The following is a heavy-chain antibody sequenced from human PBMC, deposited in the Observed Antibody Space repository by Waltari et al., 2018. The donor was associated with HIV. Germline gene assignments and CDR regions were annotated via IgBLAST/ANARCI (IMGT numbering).Heavy chain of an antibody. V-gene: IGHV3-30*03. D-gene: IGHD3-10*01. Sequence: QVQLVESGGGVVQPGRSLRVSCAASGFSFSGNGMHWVRQAPGKGQEWGAVRSGDGITAYDADSVKGRFTISRDNSKKTLSLQMDSLRAEDSAVYFCARDGAGPGTYCRLNLDDWGQGILVTVSS. J-gene: IGHJ4*02. CDR2: RSGDGITA. CDR1: GFSFSGNG. CDR3: ARDGAGPGTYCRLNLDD.